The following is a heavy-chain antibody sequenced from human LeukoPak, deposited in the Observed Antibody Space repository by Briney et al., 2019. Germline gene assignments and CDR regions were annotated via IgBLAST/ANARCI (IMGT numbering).Heavy chain of an antibody. V-gene: IGHV1-24*01. CDR2: FDPEDGET. D-gene: IGHD3-22*01. CDR3: APLSSGYPGYFDY. J-gene: IGHJ4*02. CDR1: GYTLTELS. Sequence: ASVKVSCKVSGYTLTELSMRWVRQAPGKGLEWMGGFDPEDGETIYAQKFQGRVTMTEDTSTDTAYMELSSLRSEDTAVYYCAPLSSGYPGYFDYWGQGTLVTVSS.